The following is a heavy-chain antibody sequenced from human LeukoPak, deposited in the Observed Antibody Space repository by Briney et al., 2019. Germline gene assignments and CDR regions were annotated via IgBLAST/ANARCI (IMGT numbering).Heavy chain of an antibody. CDR1: GGSFSGYY. V-gene: IGHV4-34*01. J-gene: IGHJ3*02. CDR3: ARQVDYGDSNHYIDAFDI. CDR2: INHSGST. Sequence: SETLSLTCAVYGGSFSGYYWSWIRQPPGKGLEWIGEINHSGSTNYNPSLKSRVTISVDTSKNQLSLKLSSVTAADTAVYYCARQVDYGDSNHYIDAFDIWGQGTMVTVSS. D-gene: IGHD4-17*01.